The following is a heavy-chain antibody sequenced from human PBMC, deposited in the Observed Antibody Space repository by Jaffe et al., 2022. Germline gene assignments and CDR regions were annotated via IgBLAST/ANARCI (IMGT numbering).Heavy chain of an antibody. J-gene: IGHJ3*02. CDR2: IRCDGSDK. Sequence: QVQLVESGGGVVQPGGSLRLSCAASGFTFTDYGMHWVRQAPGKGLEWVAFIRCDGSDKYYAESVRGRFTVSRDNSKNTLFMQMNSLRVEDTAVYYCVKDPPSASGKGDDAFDIWGQGTMVTVSS. CDR3: VKDPPSASGKGDDAFDI. CDR1: GFTFTDYG. D-gene: IGHD1-1*01. V-gene: IGHV3-30*02.